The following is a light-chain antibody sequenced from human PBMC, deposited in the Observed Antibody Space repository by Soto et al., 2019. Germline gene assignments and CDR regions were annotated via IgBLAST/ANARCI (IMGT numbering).Light chain of an antibody. CDR3: QQRSSWPLT. Sequence: EIVLTQSPATLSLSPGERVSVSCRASQSVNTYFAWYQQKPGQAPRLLIYDASSRATGIPARFSGSGSGTDFTLTISSLAPEDFAIYYCQQRSSWPLTFGHGTRVEI. CDR2: DAS. J-gene: IGKJ1*01. CDR1: QSVNTY. V-gene: IGKV3-11*01.